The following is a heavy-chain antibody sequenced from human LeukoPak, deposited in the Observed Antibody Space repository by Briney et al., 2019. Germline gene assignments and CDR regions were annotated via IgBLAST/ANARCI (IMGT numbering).Heavy chain of an antibody. CDR3: ARDLVGLYYFDY. J-gene: IGHJ4*02. CDR2: IIPIFGTA. V-gene: IGHV1-69*13. Sequence: SVKVSCKASGGTFSSYAISWVGQAPGQGLEWMGGIIPIFGTANYAQKFQGRVTITADESTSTAYMELSSLRSEDTAVYYCARDLVGLYYFDYWGQGTLVTVSS. D-gene: IGHD3-10*01. CDR1: GGTFSSYA.